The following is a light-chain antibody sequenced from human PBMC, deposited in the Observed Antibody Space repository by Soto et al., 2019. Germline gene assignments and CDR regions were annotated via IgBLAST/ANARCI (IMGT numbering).Light chain of an antibody. CDR2: GAS. Sequence: EIVMTQSPPNVSVSTGERAPLSCRASQSVSSNLAWYQQKPGQAPRLLIYGASTRATVIPARFSGSGSGTEFTLTISSLQSEDFAVYYCQQYNAWPRTFGQGTKVDIK. J-gene: IGKJ1*01. V-gene: IGKV3-15*01. CDR3: QQYNAWPRT. CDR1: QSVSSN.